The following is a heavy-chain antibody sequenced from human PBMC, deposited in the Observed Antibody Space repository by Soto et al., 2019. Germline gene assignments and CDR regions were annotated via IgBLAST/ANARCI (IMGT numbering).Heavy chain of an antibody. Sequence: QVQLVESGGGVVQPGRSLRLSCAASGFTFSSYAMHWVRQAPGKGLEWVAVISYDGSNKYYADSVKGRFTISRDNSKNTLYLQRNSLRAEDTAVYYCAREEPSGEGAYDYWGQGTQVTVSS. V-gene: IGHV3-30-3*01. CDR1: GFTFSSYA. D-gene: IGHD1-26*01. J-gene: IGHJ4*02. CDR2: ISYDGSNK. CDR3: AREEPSGEGAYDY.